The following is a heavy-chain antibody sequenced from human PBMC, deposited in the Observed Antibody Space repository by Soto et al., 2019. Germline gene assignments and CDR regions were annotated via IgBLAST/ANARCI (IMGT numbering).Heavy chain of an antibody. CDR2: IYYSGST. D-gene: IGHD3-22*01. V-gene: IGHV4-30-4*01. CDR3: ARDDYPYYDDSSGYQFDY. Sequence: SETLSLTCTVSGGSISSGDYYWSWIRQPPGKGLEWIGYIYYSGSTYYNPSLKSRVTISVDTSKNQFSLKLSSVTAEDTAVYYCARDDYPYYDDSSGYQFDYWGQGALVTVSS. CDR1: GGSISSGDYY. J-gene: IGHJ4*02.